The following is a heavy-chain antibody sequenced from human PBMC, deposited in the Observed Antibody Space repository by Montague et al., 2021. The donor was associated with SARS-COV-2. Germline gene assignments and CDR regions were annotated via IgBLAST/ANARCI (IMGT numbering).Heavy chain of an antibody. CDR2: IYWDGDQ. Sequence: PALVKPTQTLTLTCEFSGFSLNTDGVGVAWIRRPPGKALEWLALIYWDGDQRYSPSLKTRLTITKDTSKNRVVLTMTNLDPVDTATYYCARRYDFYRAEAFDVWGQGTMLTVSS. D-gene: IGHD3-3*01. CDR1: GFSLNTDGVG. CDR3: ARRYDFYRAEAFDV. J-gene: IGHJ3*01. V-gene: IGHV2-5*02.